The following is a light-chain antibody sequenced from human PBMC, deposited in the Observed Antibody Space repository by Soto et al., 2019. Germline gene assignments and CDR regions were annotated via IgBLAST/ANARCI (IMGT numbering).Light chain of an antibody. CDR3: SSYTGSGTF. CDR1: SSDVSGYDQ. V-gene: IGLV2-14*01. CDR2: AVT. J-gene: IGLJ2*01. Sequence: QSALTQPASVSGSPGQSIAISCTGTSSDVSGYDQVSWYQQHPGTAPKLMIYAVTTRPSGVSNRFSGSKSGNTAALTISGLQAEDEADYSCSSYTGSGTFFGGGTKLTVL.